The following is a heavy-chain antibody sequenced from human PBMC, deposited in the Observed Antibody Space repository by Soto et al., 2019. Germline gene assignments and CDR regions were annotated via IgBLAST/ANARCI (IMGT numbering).Heavy chain of an antibody. CDR3: ARSPDSAMAFDF. CDR1: GYSISSGYY. V-gene: IGHV4-38-2*01. Sequence: SETLSLTCAVSGYSISSGYYWGWIRQPPGKGREWIGTIYHSGSTYYNPSLKSRVTISAXXXXXQXSXKXXXVTAXDTAVYYCARSPDSAMAFDFWGQGTLVTVSS. J-gene: IGHJ4*02. D-gene: IGHD5-18*01. CDR2: IYHSGST.